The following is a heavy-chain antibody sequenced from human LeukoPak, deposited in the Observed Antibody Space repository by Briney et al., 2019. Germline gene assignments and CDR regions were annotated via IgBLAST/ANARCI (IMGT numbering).Heavy chain of an antibody. CDR1: GFTFSSYA. D-gene: IGHD2-15*01. Sequence: PGGSLRLSCAASGFTFSSYAMHWVRQAPGKGLEWVAVISYDGSNKYYADSVKGRFTISRDNSKNTLYLQMNSLRAEDTAVYYCARDPIPYCNGGSCYFSWFDPWGQGTLVTVSS. CDR3: ARDPIPYCNGGSCYFSWFDP. CDR2: ISYDGSNK. J-gene: IGHJ5*02. V-gene: IGHV3-30-3*01.